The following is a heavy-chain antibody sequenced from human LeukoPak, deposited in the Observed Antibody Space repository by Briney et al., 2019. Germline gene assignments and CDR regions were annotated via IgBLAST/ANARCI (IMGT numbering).Heavy chain of an antibody. D-gene: IGHD3-9*01. Sequence: GASVKVSCKASGYTFTGYYMHWVRQAPGQGLVWMGRINPNSGGTNYAQKFQGRVTMTRDTSISTAYMELSRLRSDDTAVYYCAREQYDILTGYYNWGQGTLVTVSS. CDR2: INPNSGGT. CDR3: AREQYDILTGYYN. CDR1: GYTFTGYY. J-gene: IGHJ1*01. V-gene: IGHV1-2*06.